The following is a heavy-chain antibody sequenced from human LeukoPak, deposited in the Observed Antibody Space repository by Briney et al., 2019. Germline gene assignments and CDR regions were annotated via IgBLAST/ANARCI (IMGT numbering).Heavy chain of an antibody. CDR1: GYTFTGYY. CDR2: INPNSGGT. J-gene: IGHJ4*02. D-gene: IGHD3-10*01. CDR3: ARDHFVSMVRGVMAY. V-gene: IGHV1-2*02. Sequence: ASVKVSCKASGYTFTGYYMHWVRQAPGQGLEWMGWINPNSGGTNYAQKFQGRVTMTRDTSISTAYMELSRLRSDDTAVYYCARDHFVSMVRGVMAYWGQGTLVTVSS.